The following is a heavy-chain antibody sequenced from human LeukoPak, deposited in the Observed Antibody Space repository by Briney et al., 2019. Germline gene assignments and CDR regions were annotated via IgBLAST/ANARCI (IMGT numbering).Heavy chain of an antibody. CDR3: ARTRSKTITMVLGY. D-gene: IGHD3-10*01. Sequence: SETLSLTCAVYGGSFSGYYWSWIRQPPGKGLEWIGEINHSGSTNYNPSLKSRVTISVDTSKNQFSLKLSSVTAADTAVYYCARTRSKTITMVLGYWGQGTLVTVSS. V-gene: IGHV4-34*01. CDR1: GGSFSGYY. CDR2: INHSGST. J-gene: IGHJ4*02.